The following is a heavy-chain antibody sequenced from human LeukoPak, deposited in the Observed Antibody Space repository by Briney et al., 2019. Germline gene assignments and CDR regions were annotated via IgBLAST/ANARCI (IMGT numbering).Heavy chain of an antibody. J-gene: IGHJ4*02. V-gene: IGHV3-23*01. CDR3: AKDRSSGWFFDY. Sequence: PGGSLRLSCAASGFTFNTYAMSWVRQAPGKGLEWVSAISGSGGSTYYAGSVKGRFTISRDNSKNTLYLQMNSLRAEDTAVYYCAKDRSSGWFFDYWGQGTLVTVSS. D-gene: IGHD6-19*01. CDR2: ISGSGGST. CDR1: GFTFNTYA.